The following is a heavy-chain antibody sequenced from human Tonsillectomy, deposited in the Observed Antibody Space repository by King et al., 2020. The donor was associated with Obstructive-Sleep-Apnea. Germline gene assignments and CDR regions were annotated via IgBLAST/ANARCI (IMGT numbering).Heavy chain of an antibody. J-gene: IGHJ4*02. CDR3: ARGGSVVLTPEGY. D-gene: IGHD3-22*01. Sequence: VQLVESGGGLVQPGGSLRLSCAASGFTFINYAMTWVRQAPGKGLDWVSVISGSGATTYYAESVKGRFTISRGNSKNTLYLHMNSLRAEDTAVYYCARGGSVVLTPEGYWGQGTLVTVSS. V-gene: IGHV3-23*04. CDR2: ISGSGATT. CDR1: GFTFINYA.